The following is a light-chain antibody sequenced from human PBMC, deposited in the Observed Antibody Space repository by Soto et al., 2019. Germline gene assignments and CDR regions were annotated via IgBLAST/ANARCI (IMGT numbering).Light chain of an antibody. CDR3: QQYNNWPYT. V-gene: IGKV3-15*01. CDR1: QSVGSD. CDR2: GAS. J-gene: IGKJ2*01. Sequence: EIVMTQSPATLSVSPGERATLSCRASQSVGSDLAWYQQKPGQAPRLVIYGASTRATGIPARFSGSGSGTEFTLTISSLQSEDFAVYYCQQYNNWPYTFGQGTKVDIK.